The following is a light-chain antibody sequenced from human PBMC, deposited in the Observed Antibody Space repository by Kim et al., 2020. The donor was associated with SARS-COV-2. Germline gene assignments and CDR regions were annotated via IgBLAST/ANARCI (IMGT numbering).Light chain of an antibody. CDR3: QLWDSSLWV. J-gene: IGLJ3*02. CDR1: KLGDKY. Sequence: SYELTQPPSVSVSPGQTASITCTGDKLGDKYACWYQQKPGQSPVLVIYQDRKRPSGIPERFSGSNSGNTATLTISGTQAMDEVDYYCQLWDSSLWVFGGG. CDR2: QDR. V-gene: IGLV3-1*01.